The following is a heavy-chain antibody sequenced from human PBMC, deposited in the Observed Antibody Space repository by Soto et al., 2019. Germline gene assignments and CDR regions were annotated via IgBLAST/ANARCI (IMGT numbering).Heavy chain of an antibody. CDR1: GYTFTSYA. D-gene: IGHD1-26*01. V-gene: IGHV1-18*01. CDR2: INTYNGNT. CDR3: ARGLGGSYRSNWFDP. J-gene: IGHJ5*02. Sequence: QVQLVQSGAEVKKPGASVKVSCKASGYTFTSYAITWVRQAPGQGLEWMAWINTYNGNTNYAQKLQGRVTMTTDTSTSTAYMELRSLRSDDTAVYYCARGLGGSYRSNWFDPWGQGTLVTVSS.